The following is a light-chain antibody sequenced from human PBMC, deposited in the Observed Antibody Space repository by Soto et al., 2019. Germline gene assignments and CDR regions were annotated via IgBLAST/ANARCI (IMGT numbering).Light chain of an antibody. J-gene: IGKJ1*01. CDR3: LQYYSFPCT. Sequence: DIVMTQSPDSLAVSLGERATINCKSSQSITYSSNNKNYLAWYQQKPGQPPKLFIYWASIRESRVPDRFSGSGSGTDFTLTISSLQAEDVAVYYCLQYYSFPCTFGQGTKVEI. V-gene: IGKV4-1*01. CDR1: QSITYSSNNKNY. CDR2: WAS.